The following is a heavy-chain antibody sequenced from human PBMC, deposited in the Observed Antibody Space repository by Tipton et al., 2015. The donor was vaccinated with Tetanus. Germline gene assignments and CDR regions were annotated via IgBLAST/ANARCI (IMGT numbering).Heavy chain of an antibody. J-gene: IGHJ4*02. CDR2: VFHSGTT. D-gene: IGHD4-11*01. V-gene: IGHV4-39*07. Sequence: LRLSCTVSGVSISSNSYYWGWIRQPPGKGLEWIGTVFHSGTTYYNPSLKSRVTISIDTSKNQFSLKLNSVTAADTAVYYCPGYSPGREYTFDYWGQGTLVTVSS. CDR3: PGYSPGREYTFDY. CDR1: GVSISSNSYY.